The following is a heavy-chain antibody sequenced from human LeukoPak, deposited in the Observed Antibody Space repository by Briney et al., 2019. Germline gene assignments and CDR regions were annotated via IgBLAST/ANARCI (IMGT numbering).Heavy chain of an antibody. CDR1: GFTFDDST. V-gene: IGHV3-43*01. D-gene: IGHD5-18*01. J-gene: IGHJ4*02. CDR3: ARPREYSFGYAVRFYFDY. Sequence: GGSLRLSCAASGFTFDDSTMHWVRQAPGKGLEWVSLINWDGSITDYADSVKGRFTISRDNSKNSLWLQMNSLKAEDTALYYCARPREYSFGYAVRFYFDYWGQGTLVTVSS. CDR2: INWDGSIT.